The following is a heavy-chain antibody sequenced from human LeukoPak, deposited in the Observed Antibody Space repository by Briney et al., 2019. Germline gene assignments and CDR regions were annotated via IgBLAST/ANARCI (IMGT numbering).Heavy chain of an antibody. J-gene: IGHJ3*02. CDR3: ARQSRVVVAAAIRGDDAYDI. CDR2: INTYNGNT. D-gene: IGHD2-2*01. Sequence: ASVKVSCKASGYTFTGYGISWVRQAPGQGLEWMGWINTYNGNTNYAQNLQGRVTMTTDTSTSTAYMELRSLTSDDTAVYYCARQSRVVVAAAIRGDDAYDIWDQGTMVTVSS. CDR1: GYTFTGYG. V-gene: IGHV1-18*01.